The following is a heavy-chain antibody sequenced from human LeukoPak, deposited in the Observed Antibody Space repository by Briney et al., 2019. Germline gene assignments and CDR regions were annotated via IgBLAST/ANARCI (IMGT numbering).Heavy chain of an antibody. CDR3: ARGLVVVTTRHAFDI. J-gene: IGHJ3*02. Sequence: GGSLRLSCAASGFTFSDYYMSWIRQAPGKGLEWVSVIYSGGGTYYADSVKGRFTISRDNSKNTLYLQMNSLRAEDTAVYYCARGLVVVTTRHAFDIWGQGTMVTVSS. V-gene: IGHV3-53*01. CDR1: GFTFSDYY. D-gene: IGHD2-21*02. CDR2: IYSGGGT.